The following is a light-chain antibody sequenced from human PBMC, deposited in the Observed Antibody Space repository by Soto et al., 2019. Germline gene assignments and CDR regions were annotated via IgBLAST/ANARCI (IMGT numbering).Light chain of an antibody. CDR1: QSIRSR. Sequence: DIQMTHFPSSLSASVRDTVTITCRASQSIRSRLNWYQQKPGKAPKLLIYAASSLQSGVPSRFSGSGSGTDFTLTISSLQPEDFATYYCQQSYSTPQTFGQGTKVDIK. V-gene: IGKV1-39*01. J-gene: IGKJ1*01. CDR3: QQSYSTPQT. CDR2: AAS.